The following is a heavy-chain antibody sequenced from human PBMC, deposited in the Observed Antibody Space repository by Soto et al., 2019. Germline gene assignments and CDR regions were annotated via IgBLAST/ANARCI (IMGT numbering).Heavy chain of an antibody. D-gene: IGHD4-17*01. CDR3: ARDRVETTVTTVRAFDI. Sequence: QVQLQESGPGLVKPSGTVSLTCAVSSGSISSSNWWSWVRQPPGKGLEWIGEIYHSGSTNYNPSLKSRVTISVDKSKNQFSLKLSSVTAADTSVYYCARDRVETTVTTVRAFDIWGQGTMVTVSS. CDR1: SGSISSSNW. CDR2: IYHSGST. J-gene: IGHJ3*02. V-gene: IGHV4-4*02.